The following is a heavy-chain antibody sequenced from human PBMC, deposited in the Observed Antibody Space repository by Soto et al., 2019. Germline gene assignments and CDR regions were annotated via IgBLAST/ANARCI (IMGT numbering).Heavy chain of an antibody. CDR1: GFTFGAFG. V-gene: IGHV3-23*01. D-gene: IGHD4-17*01. J-gene: IGHJ2*01. Sequence: GGSLRLSCAASGFTFGAFGMPWVRQRPGNGLEWVASLSGGGRNTYYDNSVKGRFTISRDNSNSTLSLQMNNLRAEDTAVYFCAKAHRVTTVVTGYWYLDFWGRGTQVTVSS. CDR2: LSGGGRNT. CDR3: AKAHRVTTVVTGYWYLDF.